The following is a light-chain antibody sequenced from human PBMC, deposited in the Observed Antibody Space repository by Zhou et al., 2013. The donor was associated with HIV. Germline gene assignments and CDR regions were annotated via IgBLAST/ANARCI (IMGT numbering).Light chain of an antibody. V-gene: IGKV3-20*01. Sequence: EIVLTQSPGTLSLSPGERATLSCRASQSISSDYLAWYQQKPGQAPRLLIHGASGRATGIPDRFSGSGSGTDFTLTISRLEPEDFAVYYCQQYGSSPPTLTFGGGTKVEIK. CDR2: GAS. J-gene: IGKJ4*01. CDR3: QQYGSSPPTLT. CDR1: QSISSDY.